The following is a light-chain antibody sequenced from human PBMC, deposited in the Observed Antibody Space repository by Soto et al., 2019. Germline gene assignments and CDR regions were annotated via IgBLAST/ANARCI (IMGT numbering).Light chain of an antibody. CDR1: SSDVGGYNY. CDR2: DVS. CDR3: SSYTRSTTLDV. Sequence: QSALTQPASVSGSPGQSITISCTGTSSDVGGYNYVSWYQQHPGNAPKLMIYDVSNRPSGVSNRFSGSKSGNTASLTISGLQAEDEADYYCSSYTRSTTLDVFGTGTKLTVL. V-gene: IGLV2-14*03. J-gene: IGLJ1*01.